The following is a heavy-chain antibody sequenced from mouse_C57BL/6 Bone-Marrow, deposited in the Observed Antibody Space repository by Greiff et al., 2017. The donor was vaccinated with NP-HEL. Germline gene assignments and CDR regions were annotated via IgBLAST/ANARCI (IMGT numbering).Heavy chain of an antibody. CDR1: GYTFTSYW. CDR3: ARGNDYGSSYGYFDV. J-gene: IGHJ1*03. V-gene: IGHV1-64*01. D-gene: IGHD1-1*01. CDR2: IHPNSGST. Sequence: QVQLQQSGAELVKPGASVKLSCKASGYTFTSYWMHWVKQRPGQGLEWIGMIHPNSGSTNYNEKFKSKATLTVDKSSSTAYMQLRSLTSEDSAVYYCARGNDYGSSYGYFDVWGTGTTVTVSS.